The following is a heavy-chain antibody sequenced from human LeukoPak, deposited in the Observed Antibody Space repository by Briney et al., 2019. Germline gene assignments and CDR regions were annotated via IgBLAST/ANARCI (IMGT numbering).Heavy chain of an antibody. CDR1: GFTFSSYG. J-gene: IGHJ4*02. CDR2: IWHDGSAE. CDR3: ARDSRGGWSGYFDL. D-gene: IGHD5-24*01. V-gene: IGHV3-33*07. Sequence: GGSLGLSCAASGFTFSSYGMYWVRQAPGKGLEWLAVIWHDGSAEFYADSVRGRFTISRDNPRNTVYLQMTSLRAEDTALYYCARDSRGGWSGYFDLWGQGTLVTVSS.